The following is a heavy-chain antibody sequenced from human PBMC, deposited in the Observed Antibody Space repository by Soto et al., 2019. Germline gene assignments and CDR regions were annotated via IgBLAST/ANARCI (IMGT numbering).Heavy chain of an antibody. V-gene: IGHV1-8*01. D-gene: IGHD3-9*01. Sequence: ASVKVSCKASGYTFTSYDINWVRQATGQGLEWMGWMNPNSGNTGYAQKFQGRVTMTRNTSISTAYMELSSLRSEDTAVYYCARVDILTGYYAGPDYYYYMDVWGEGTTVTVSS. J-gene: IGHJ6*03. CDR3: ARVDILTGYYAGPDYYYYMDV. CDR2: MNPNSGNT. CDR1: GYTFTSYD.